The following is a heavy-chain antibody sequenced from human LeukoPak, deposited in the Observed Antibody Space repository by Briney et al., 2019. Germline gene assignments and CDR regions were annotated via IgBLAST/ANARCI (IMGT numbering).Heavy chain of an antibody. CDR3: ARDRGGYSYGLWYFDY. V-gene: IGHV1-69*13. CDR1: GGTFSSYA. J-gene: IGHJ4*02. CDR2: IIPIFGTA. D-gene: IGHD5-18*01. Sequence: SVKVSCKASGGTFSSYAISWVRQAPGQGLEWMGGIIPIFGTANYAQKFQGRVTITADESTSTAYMELSSLRSEDTAVYYCARDRGGYSYGLWYFDYWGQGTLVTVSS.